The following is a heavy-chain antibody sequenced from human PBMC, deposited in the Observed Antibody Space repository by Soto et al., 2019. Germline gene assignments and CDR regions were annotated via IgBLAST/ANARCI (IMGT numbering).Heavy chain of an antibody. Sequence: EVQLLESGGGLVQPGGSLRLSCAASGFTFTNYAMSWVRQAPGKGLEWVSTVSGGGDGTYYADSVKGRFSTSRDNSRQTVYLQMSSLRAVDTAVYYCAKKGLSSLAPYCNYGVCHYVFVLWGQVTIVTVSS. D-gene: IGHD2-8*01. CDR1: GFTFTNYA. CDR3: AKKGLSSLAPYCNYGVCHYVFVL. J-gene: IGHJ3*01. CDR2: VSGGGDGT. V-gene: IGHV3-23*01.